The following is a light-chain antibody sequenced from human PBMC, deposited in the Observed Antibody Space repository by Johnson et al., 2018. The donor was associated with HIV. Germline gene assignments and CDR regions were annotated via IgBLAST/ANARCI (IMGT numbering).Light chain of an antibody. CDR1: ISNIGNNY. CDR2: DND. CDR3: GTWDNSLSVYV. J-gene: IGLJ1*01. V-gene: IGLV1-51*01. Sequence: QSVLTQPPSVSAAPGQKVTISCSGSISNIGNNYVSWYQQLPGTAPKLLIYDNDKRPSGIPDRFSASKSGTSATLGITGLQTGDAAVYYCGTWDNSLSVYVLGTGTKVNVL.